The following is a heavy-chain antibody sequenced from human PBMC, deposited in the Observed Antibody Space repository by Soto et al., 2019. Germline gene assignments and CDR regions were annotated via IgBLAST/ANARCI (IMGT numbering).Heavy chain of an antibody. CDR3: ARSWVTGKGGMDV. CDR1: GYTFTSYG. D-gene: IGHD3-16*01. J-gene: IGHJ6*02. V-gene: IGHV1-18*01. CDR2: INGYTGNT. Sequence: QVQLVQSGAEVKKPGASVKVSCKASGYTFTSYGFSRVRQAPGQGLEWMGWINGYTGNTHYAQKFQGRVTMTTDTSTSTAYMEQWTLISDDTAVYYCARSWVTGKGGMDVWGQGTTVTVSS.